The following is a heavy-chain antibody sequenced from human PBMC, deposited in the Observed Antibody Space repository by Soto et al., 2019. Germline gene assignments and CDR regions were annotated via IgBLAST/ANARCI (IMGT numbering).Heavy chain of an antibody. J-gene: IGHJ6*02. D-gene: IGHD3-3*01. Sequence: SVKVSCKASGGTFSSYAISWVRQAPGQGLEWMGGIIPIFGTANYAQKFQGRVTITADESMSTAYMELSSLRSEDTAVYYCARDFWSGYYLYYYYGMDVWGQGTTVTVSS. V-gene: IGHV1-69*13. CDR2: IIPIFGTA. CDR1: GGTFSSYA. CDR3: ARDFWSGYYLYYYYGMDV.